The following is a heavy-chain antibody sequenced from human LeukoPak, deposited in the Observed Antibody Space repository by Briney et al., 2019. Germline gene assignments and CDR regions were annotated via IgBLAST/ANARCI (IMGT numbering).Heavy chain of an antibody. Sequence: GGSLRLSCAASGSTFSSYWMSWVRQAPGKGLEWVANIKQDGSEKYYVDSVKGRFTISRDNAKNSLYLQMNSLRAEDTAVYYCARDFCSSTSCFYDPWGQGTLVTVSS. CDR1: GSTFSSYW. CDR3: ARDFCSSTSCFYDP. D-gene: IGHD2-2*01. J-gene: IGHJ5*02. V-gene: IGHV3-7*01. CDR2: IKQDGSEK.